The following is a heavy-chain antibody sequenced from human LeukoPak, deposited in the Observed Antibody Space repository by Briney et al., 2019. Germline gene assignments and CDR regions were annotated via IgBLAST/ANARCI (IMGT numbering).Heavy chain of an antibody. V-gene: IGHV4-34*01. J-gene: IGHJ5*02. CDR1: GGSFSGYY. CDR3: AVDIVVVPGWFDP. Sequence: SETLSLTCAVYGGSFSGYYWSWIRQPPGKGLEWIGEINHSGSTNYNPSLKSRVTISVDTSKNQFSLKLSSVTAADTAVYYCAVDIVVVPGWFDPWGQGTLVTASS. CDR2: INHSGST. D-gene: IGHD2-2*01.